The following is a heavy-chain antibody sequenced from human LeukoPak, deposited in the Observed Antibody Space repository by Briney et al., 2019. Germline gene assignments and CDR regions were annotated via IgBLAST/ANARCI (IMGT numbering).Heavy chain of an antibody. CDR3: AAGYDILTGYPRDAFDI. CDR2: IFVGCDHT. CDR1: GFTFTSSA. Sequence: TSVKVSCKASGFTFTSSAVQWVRQARGQRLEWIGWIFVGCDHTNYAQKFQERVTITRDMSTSPAHMELSSLRSEDTAMDYCAAGYDILTGYPRDAFDIWGQGTMVTVSS. D-gene: IGHD3-9*01. V-gene: IGHV1-58*01. J-gene: IGHJ3*02.